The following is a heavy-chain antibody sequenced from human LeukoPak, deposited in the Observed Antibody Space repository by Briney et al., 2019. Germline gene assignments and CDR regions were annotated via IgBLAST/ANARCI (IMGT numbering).Heavy chain of an antibody. CDR3: ARLGAGDYSSSWYPYYYYGMDV. J-gene: IGHJ6*02. CDR2: IYYSGST. CDR1: GGSISSYY. Sequence: PSETLSLTCTVSGGSISSYYWSWIRQPPGKGLEWIGYIYYSGSTNYNPSLKSRVTISVDTSKNQFSLKLSSVTAADTAVYYCARLGAGDYSSSWYPYYYYGMDVWGQGTTVTVSS. D-gene: IGHD6-13*01. V-gene: IGHV4-59*08.